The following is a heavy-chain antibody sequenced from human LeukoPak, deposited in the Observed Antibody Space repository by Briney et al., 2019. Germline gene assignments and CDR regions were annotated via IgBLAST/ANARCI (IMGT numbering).Heavy chain of an antibody. CDR2: ISAYTGNT. V-gene: IGHV1-18*01. CDR1: GYTFTSHG. Sequence: ASVKVSCKASGYTFTSHGISWVRQAPGQGLEWMGWISAYTGNTNYAQKLQGRVTMTTDTSTNTAYMELRSLRSDDTAVYYCARVLLYGSGDYWGQGTLVTVSS. CDR3: ARVLLYGSGDY. D-gene: IGHD3-3*01. J-gene: IGHJ4*02.